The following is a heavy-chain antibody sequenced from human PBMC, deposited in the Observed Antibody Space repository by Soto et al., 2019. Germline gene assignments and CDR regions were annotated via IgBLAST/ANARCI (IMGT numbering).Heavy chain of an antibody. D-gene: IGHD1-1*01. CDR1: GDSMSRYY. Sequence: QVQLQESGPGLVRPSETLSLTCSVTGDSMSRYYWSWIRQPPGKALEWIGYMRNSGNSNYNPSLKSRATISIDMAKNQFSLKLNFVTAADTAVYYCAGDRKNPHWSFYWGRGALVTVSS. J-gene: IGHJ4*02. CDR2: MRNSGNS. V-gene: IGHV4-59*01. CDR3: AGDRKNPHWSFY.